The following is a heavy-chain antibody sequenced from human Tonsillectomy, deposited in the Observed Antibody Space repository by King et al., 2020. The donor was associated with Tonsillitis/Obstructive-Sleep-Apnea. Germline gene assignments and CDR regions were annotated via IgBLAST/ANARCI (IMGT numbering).Heavy chain of an antibody. D-gene: IGHD7-27*01. V-gene: IGHV1-69*09. CDR1: GGTFSSYA. CDR3: ARNGDADSYMDV. J-gene: IGHJ6*03. CDR2: IIPMIGIV. Sequence: QLVQSGAEVKKPGSSVKVSCKASGGTFSSYAISWVRQAPGQGTEWMGRIIPMIGIVNYEQEFQGRVTITAYKSTSTAYMELSSLRSEDTAVYYCARNGDADSYMDVWGKGNTVTVSS.